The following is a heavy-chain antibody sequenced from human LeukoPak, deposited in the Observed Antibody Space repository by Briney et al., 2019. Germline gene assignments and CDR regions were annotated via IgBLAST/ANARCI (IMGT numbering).Heavy chain of an antibody. D-gene: IGHD6-13*01. CDR1: GFTFSSYE. V-gene: IGHV3-48*03. CDR2: ISSSGSTI. J-gene: IGHJ4*02. Sequence: GGSLRLSCAASGFTFSSYEMNWVRQAPGKGLEWVSYISSSGSTIYYADSVKGRFTISRDNSKNTLYLQMNSLRAEDTAVYYCAKQWQQLGGFDYWGQGTLVTVSS. CDR3: AKQWQQLGGFDY.